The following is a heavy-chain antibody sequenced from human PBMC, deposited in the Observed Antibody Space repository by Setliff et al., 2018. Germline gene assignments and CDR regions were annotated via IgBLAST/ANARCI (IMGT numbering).Heavy chain of an antibody. Sequence: GGSLRLSCAASGFTFSSYRMHWVRQAPGKGLEWVAVIWDDGGNKYHADSVKGRFTISRDNSKNTLYLQMNSLRPEDTAVYYCARTCSGSGCYAGLESWGQGTPVTISS. CDR2: IWDDGGNK. CDR1: GFTFSSYR. J-gene: IGHJ4*02. CDR3: ARTCSGSGCYAGLES. D-gene: IGHD2-15*01. V-gene: IGHV3-33*08.